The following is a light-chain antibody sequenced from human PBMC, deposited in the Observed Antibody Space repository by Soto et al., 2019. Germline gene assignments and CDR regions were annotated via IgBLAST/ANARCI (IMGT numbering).Light chain of an antibody. CDR2: GAS. J-gene: IGKJ3*01. Sequence: EIVLTQSPGTLSLSPGERATLSCRASQSVSSSYLAWYQQKPGQAPRLLIYGASSRATGIPDRFSGSGSATDFPLTISRLEPEDFAVYYCQQYGSSPEVFTFGPGTKVDIK. CDR3: QQYGSSPEVFT. V-gene: IGKV3-20*01. CDR1: QSVSSSY.